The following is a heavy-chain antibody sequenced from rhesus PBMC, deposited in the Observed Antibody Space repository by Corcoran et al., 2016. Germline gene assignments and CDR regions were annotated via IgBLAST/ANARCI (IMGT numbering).Heavy chain of an antibody. CDR1: GGSISGYY. D-gene: IGHD6-43*01. V-gene: IGHV4-81*01. Sequence: QVQLQESGPGLVRPSATLSLTCAVSGGSISGYYWSWIRQPPGKGLEWIGNINGDTAGTNYNPSLKSRVTISKDTSKNQFSLNLSSVTAADTGLYYCARDFGAAPTDYWGQGVLVTVSS. CDR3: ARDFGAAPTDY. J-gene: IGHJ4*01. CDR2: INGDTAGT.